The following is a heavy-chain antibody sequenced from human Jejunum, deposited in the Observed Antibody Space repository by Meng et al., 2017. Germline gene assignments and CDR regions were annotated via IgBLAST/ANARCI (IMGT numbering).Heavy chain of an antibody. CDR2: ISGSGGRT. Sequence: GESLKISCAASGFTFSSHSMNWVRQAPGRGLEWVSGISGSGGRTDYADSVKGRFTTSRDNSNNMLYLQMSSLRAEDTAIYYCAKRRRAGYNSEIDSWGQGTSVTVSS. J-gene: IGHJ4*02. CDR1: GFTFSSHS. CDR3: AKRRRAGYNSEIDS. V-gene: IGHV3-23*01. D-gene: IGHD5-24*01.